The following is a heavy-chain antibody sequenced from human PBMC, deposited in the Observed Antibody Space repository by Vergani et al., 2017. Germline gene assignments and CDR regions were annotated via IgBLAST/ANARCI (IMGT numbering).Heavy chain of an antibody. CDR1: GFTFDDYA. J-gene: IGHJ6*02. CDR3: AKDVAAAAPGLYGMDV. Sequence: EVQLVESGGGLVQPGRSLRLSCAASGFTFDDYAMHWVRQAPGKGLEWVSGISWNSGSIGYADSVKGRFTISRDNAKTSLYLQMNSLRAEDTALYYCAKDVAAAAPGLYGMDVWGQGTTVTVSS. CDR2: ISWNSGSI. D-gene: IGHD6-13*01. V-gene: IGHV3-9*01.